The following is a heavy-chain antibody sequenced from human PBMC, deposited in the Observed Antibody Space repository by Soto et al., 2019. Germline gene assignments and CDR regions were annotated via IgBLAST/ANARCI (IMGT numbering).Heavy chain of an antibody. CDR1: GGTFSSYS. CDR2: IIPIFPTA. D-gene: IGHD3-3*01. V-gene: IGHV1-69*14. CDR3: AIRTSVFGVVAMGGLDV. J-gene: IGHJ6*01. Sequence: QVQLVQSGAELKKPGSSVRVSCQASGGTFSSYSVNWVRQAPGQGLEWMGGIIPIFPTAYHAQRFQGRVTLTADRSTNTAQMELSSLRSDDTAVYYWAIRTSVFGVVAMGGLDVWGQGTTVTVSS.